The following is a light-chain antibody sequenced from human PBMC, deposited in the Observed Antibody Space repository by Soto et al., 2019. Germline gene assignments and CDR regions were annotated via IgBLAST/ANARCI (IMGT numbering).Light chain of an antibody. CDR3: QKYNSAPLT. J-gene: IGKJ5*01. CDR1: QAINNY. V-gene: IGKV1-27*01. CDR2: AAS. Sequence: DIQMTQSPSSLSASVGDRVSITCRASQAINNYLACYQQKPGKFPKLLIYAASTLHPRVPSRFSGSGSWTDFTLTVLSLQPEDVATYYCQKYNSAPLTFGPGTRREIK.